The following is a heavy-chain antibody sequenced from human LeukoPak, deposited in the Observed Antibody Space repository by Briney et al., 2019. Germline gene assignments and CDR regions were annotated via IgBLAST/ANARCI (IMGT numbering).Heavy chain of an antibody. CDR3: ARARDIVVVPAAILGGDFDY. J-gene: IGHJ4*02. CDR2: ISAYNGNT. D-gene: IGHD2-2*01. CDR1: GYTFTSYG. Sequence: ASVKVSCKASGYTFTSYGISWVRQAPGQGLEWMGWISAYNGNTNYAQKFQGRVTMTRDTSTSTVYMELSSLRSEDTAVYYCARARDIVVVPAAILGGDFDYWGQGTLVTVSS. V-gene: IGHV1-18*01.